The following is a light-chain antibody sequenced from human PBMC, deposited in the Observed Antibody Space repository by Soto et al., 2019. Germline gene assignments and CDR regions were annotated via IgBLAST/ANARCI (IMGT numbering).Light chain of an antibody. J-gene: IGLJ1*01. CDR3: SSFTGPTTLDV. CDR2: GVS. V-gene: IGLV2-14*03. CDR1: SSDVGAYKY. Sequence: QSALTQPASVSGSPGQSVTISCTGTSSDVGAYKYVSWYQKHPGKAPKLMIYGVSNRPSGVSSRFSGSKSGNTAFLTISVLQPEDEADYYCSSFTGPTTLDVFGTGTKVTVL.